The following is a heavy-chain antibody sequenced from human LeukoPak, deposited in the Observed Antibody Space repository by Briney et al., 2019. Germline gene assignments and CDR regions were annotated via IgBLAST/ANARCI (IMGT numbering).Heavy chain of an antibody. V-gene: IGHV3-30-3*01. D-gene: IGHD2-15*01. CDR1: GFSFSDSV. CDR3: ARECSGGSCYHFDY. CDR2: ISYDGSNK. J-gene: IGHJ4*02. Sequence: GGSLRLSCVASGFSFSDSVIHWVRQAPGKGLEWVAVISYDGSNKYYADSVKGRFTISRDNSKNTLYLQMNSLRAEDTAVYYCARECSGGSCYHFDYWGQGTLVTVSS.